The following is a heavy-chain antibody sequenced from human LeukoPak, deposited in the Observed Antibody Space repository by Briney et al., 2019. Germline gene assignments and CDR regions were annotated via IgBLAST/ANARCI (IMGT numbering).Heavy chain of an antibody. CDR2: FYPGDSDT. Sequence: GESLKISGKGSGYSFSTYWIAWVRQMPGKGLEWMGIFYPGDSDTRYSPSFQGQVTISADKSISTAYLQWSSLKASDTAMYYCARGRGPYYMDVWGKGTTVTVSS. CDR3: ARGRGPYYMDV. J-gene: IGHJ6*03. D-gene: IGHD3-10*01. V-gene: IGHV5-51*01. CDR1: GYSFSTYW.